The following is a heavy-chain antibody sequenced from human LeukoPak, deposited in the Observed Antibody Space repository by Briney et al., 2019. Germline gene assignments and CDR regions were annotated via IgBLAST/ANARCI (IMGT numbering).Heavy chain of an antibody. V-gene: IGHV4-4*09. CDR3: ARDVTIFGVVTDPYFDY. D-gene: IGHD3-3*01. CDR2: IYTSGST. J-gene: IGHJ4*02. Sequence: WVRQPPGXGLEWIGYIYTSGSTNYNPSLKSRVTISVDTSKNQFSLKLSSVTAADTAVYYCARDVTIFGVVTDPYFDYWGQGTLVTVSS.